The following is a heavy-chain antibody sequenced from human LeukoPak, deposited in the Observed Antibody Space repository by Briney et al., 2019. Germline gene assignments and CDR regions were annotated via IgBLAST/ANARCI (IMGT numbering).Heavy chain of an antibody. CDR1: GYTFTDYY. D-gene: IGHD5-12*01. CDR3: ARPSGYGDYIDH. V-gene: IGHV1-2*02. Sequence: ASVKVSCKASGYTFTDYYMRWGRQAPGQGLEWMAKINPNSGATAYAERFQGRVTLTRDTSISTIYMELRTLTSGDTAVYYCARPSGYGDYIDHWRQGTPVTVSS. CDR2: INPNSGAT. J-gene: IGHJ4*02.